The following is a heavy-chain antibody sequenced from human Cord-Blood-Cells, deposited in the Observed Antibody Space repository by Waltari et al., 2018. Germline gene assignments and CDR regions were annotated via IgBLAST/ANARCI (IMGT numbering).Heavy chain of an antibody. J-gene: IGHJ1*01. Sequence: QVQLQQWGAGLLKPSETLSLTCAVYGGSFSGYYWSWIRQPPGKGLEWIGEINHSGSTNYHPSHKRRVTISVDTSKNQFSLKLSSVTAADTAVYYCARARRRYYGSGSYYNYFQHWGQGTLVTVSS. CDR1: GGSFSGYY. CDR3: ARARRRYYGSGSYYNYFQH. V-gene: IGHV4-34*01. D-gene: IGHD3-10*01. CDR2: INHSGST.